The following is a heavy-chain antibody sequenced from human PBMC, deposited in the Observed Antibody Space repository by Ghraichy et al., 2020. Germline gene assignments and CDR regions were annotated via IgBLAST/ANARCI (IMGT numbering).Heavy chain of an antibody. CDR1: GFTFSSYA. CDR2: ISSNGGST. D-gene: IGHD6-13*01. J-gene: IGHJ6*02. V-gene: IGHV3-64D*06. Sequence: GGSLRLSCSASGFTFSSYAMHWVRQAPGKGLEYVSAISSNGGSTYYADSVKGRFTISRDNSKNTLYLQMSSLRAEDTAVYYCVKDRSRVIAAAGSYGMDVWGQGTTVTVSS. CDR3: VKDRSRVIAAAGSYGMDV.